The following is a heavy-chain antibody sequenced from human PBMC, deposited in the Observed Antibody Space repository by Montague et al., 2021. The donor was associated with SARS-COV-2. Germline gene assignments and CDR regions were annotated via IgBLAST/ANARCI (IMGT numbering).Heavy chain of an antibody. D-gene: IGHD3/OR15-3a*01. Sequence: SETLSLTCTVSGGSIESGNWWGWVRQTPGKGLEWIGEILHTVSTNFNPSLKTRVAMSVDKSRNQFSLKLTSLTAADTAVYYCATGINYYDFLALQSWGQGALVIVSS. V-gene: IGHV4-4*02. CDR1: GGSIESGNW. CDR3: ATGINYYDFLALQS. CDR2: ILHTVST. J-gene: IGHJ4*02.